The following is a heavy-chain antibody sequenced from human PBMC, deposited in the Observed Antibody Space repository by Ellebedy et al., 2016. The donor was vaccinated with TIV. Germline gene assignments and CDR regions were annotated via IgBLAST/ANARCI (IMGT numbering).Heavy chain of an antibody. CDR3: PRTLRMIRGGGFDP. V-gene: IGHV4-39*07. CDR2: IYHSGST. Sequence: MPSETLSLTCTVSGGSISSSSYYWGWIRQPPGKGLEWIGSIYHSGSTFYNPSLKSRVSMSVDKSKNQFSLKLSSVTAADTAVYYCPRTLRMIRGGGFDPWGQGTLVTVSS. CDR1: GGSISSSSYY. D-gene: IGHD3-10*01. J-gene: IGHJ5*02.